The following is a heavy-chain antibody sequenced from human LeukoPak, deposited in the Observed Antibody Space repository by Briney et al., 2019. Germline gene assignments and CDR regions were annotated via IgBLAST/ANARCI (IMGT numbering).Heavy chain of an antibody. CDR2: IRYDGSNK. Sequence: GGSLRLSCAASGFTFSSYGMHWVRQAPGKGLEWVAFIRYDGSNKYYADSVKGRFTISRDNSKNTLYLQMNSLRAEDTAVYYCAKDWEWELLSGEQIDYRGQGTLVTVSS. D-gene: IGHD1-26*01. J-gene: IGHJ4*02. CDR1: GFTFSSYG. V-gene: IGHV3-30*02. CDR3: AKDWEWELLSGEQIDY.